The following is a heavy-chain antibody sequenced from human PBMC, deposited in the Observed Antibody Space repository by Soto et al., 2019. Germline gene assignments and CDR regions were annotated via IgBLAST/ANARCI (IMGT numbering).Heavy chain of an antibody. V-gene: IGHV3-21*01. Sequence: GSLRLSCAASGFTFSSYSMNWGRQAPGKGLEWVSSISSSSSYIYYADSVKGRFTISRDNAKNSLYLQMNSLRAEDTAVYYCARDRVTVVTDAFDIWGQGTMVTVSS. D-gene: IGHD3-22*01. J-gene: IGHJ3*02. CDR1: GFTFSSYS. CDR3: ARDRVTVVTDAFDI. CDR2: ISSSSSYI.